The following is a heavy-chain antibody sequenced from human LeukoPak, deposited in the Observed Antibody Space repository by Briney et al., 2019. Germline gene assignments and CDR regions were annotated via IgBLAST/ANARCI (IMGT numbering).Heavy chain of an antibody. J-gene: IGHJ4*02. CDR3: AKDFQNYYDSSGPDY. CDR2: ISYDGSSK. D-gene: IGHD3-22*01. CDR1: GFTFSSYG. V-gene: IGHV3-30*18. Sequence: GGSLRLSCAASGFTFSSYGMHWVRQAPGKGLEWVAVISYDGSSKYYADSVKGRFTISRDNSKNTLYLQMNSLRAEDTAVYYCAKDFQNYYDSSGPDYWGQGTLVTVYS.